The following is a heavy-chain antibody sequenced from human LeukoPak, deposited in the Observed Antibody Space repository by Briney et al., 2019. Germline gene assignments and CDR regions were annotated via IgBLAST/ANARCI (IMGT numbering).Heavy chain of an antibody. Sequence: SQTLSLTCVISGDSVSSQNGAWNWIRQSPSRGLEWLGRTYYRSKWYNDYAVSVQGRIAINPDTSKNQFSLQLNSVTPEDTAVYYCARDLGTSGWYTFDYWGQGTLVTVPS. V-gene: IGHV6-1*01. D-gene: IGHD6-19*01. CDR2: TYYRSKWYN. CDR1: GDSVSSQNGA. J-gene: IGHJ4*02. CDR3: ARDLGTSGWYTFDY.